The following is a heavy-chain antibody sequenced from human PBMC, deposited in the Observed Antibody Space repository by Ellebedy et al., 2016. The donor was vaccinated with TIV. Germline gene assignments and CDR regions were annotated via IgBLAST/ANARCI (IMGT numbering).Heavy chain of an antibody. CDR2: INLDGSEG. Sequence: GGSLRLXXAASGFTFSNHWMSWVCQAPGKGLEWVANINLDGSEGKYVDSVKGRFTISRDNAQNSLFLQMNSLRAEDTAVYYCVRNGGSLDYWGQGSLVTVSS. D-gene: IGHD1-26*01. V-gene: IGHV3-7*01. CDR1: GFTFSNHW. J-gene: IGHJ4*02. CDR3: VRNGGSLDY.